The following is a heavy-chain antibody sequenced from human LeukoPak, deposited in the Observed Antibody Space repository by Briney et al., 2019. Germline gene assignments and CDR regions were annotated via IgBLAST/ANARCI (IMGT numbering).Heavy chain of an antibody. CDR1: GGSFSGYY. Sequence: SETLSLTCAVYGGSFSGYYWSWIRQPPGKGLEWIGEINHSGSTNYNPSLKSRVTISVDTSKNQFSLKLSPVTAAETAVYYCARGVVVVPAARGYFDYWGQGTLVTVSS. J-gene: IGHJ4*02. D-gene: IGHD2-2*01. V-gene: IGHV4-34*01. CDR3: ARGVVVVPAARGYFDY. CDR2: INHSGST.